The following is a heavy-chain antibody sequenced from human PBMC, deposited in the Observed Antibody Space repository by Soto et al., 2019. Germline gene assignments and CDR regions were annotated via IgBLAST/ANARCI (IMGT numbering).Heavy chain of an antibody. D-gene: IGHD4-17*01. CDR3: TPSPESTVVTT. V-gene: IGHV3-15*01. CDR2: IKSKTDGGTT. J-gene: IGHJ5*02. Sequence: PGGSLRLACAAPGFTFSNAWMSWVRQAPGKGLEWVGRIKSKTDGGTTDYAAPVKGRFAISRDDSKNTLYLQMNSLKTEDTAVYYCTPSPESTVVTTWGQGTLVTVSS. CDR1: GFTFSNAW.